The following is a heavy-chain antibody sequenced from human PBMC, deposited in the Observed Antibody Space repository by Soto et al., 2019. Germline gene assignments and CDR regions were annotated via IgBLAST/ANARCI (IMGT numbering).Heavy chain of an antibody. Sequence: SETLSLTCTVSGGSISSYYWSWIRQPPGKGLEWIGYIYYSGSTNYNPSLKSRVTISVDTSKNQFSLKLSSVTAADTAVYYCARDLWLGRYSSGLYVSSPDYYFYYGMDVWGQGTTVTVSS. D-gene: IGHD6-19*01. CDR3: ARDLWLGRYSSGLYVSSPDYYFYYGMDV. V-gene: IGHV4-59*01. CDR2: IYYSGST. CDR1: GGSISSYY. J-gene: IGHJ6*02.